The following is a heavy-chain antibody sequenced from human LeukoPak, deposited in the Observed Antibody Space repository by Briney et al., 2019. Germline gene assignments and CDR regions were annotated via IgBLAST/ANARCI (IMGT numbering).Heavy chain of an antibody. D-gene: IGHD3-10*01. CDR1: GGSFSGYY. CDR3: ARAGVSPHYNFDY. Sequence: SETLSLTCAVYGGSFSGYYWSWIRQPPGKGLEWIGEINHSGSTNYNPSLKSRVTISVDTSKNQFSLKLSSVTAADTAVYYCARAGVSPHYNFDYWGQGTLVTVSS. V-gene: IGHV4-34*01. J-gene: IGHJ4*02. CDR2: INHSGST.